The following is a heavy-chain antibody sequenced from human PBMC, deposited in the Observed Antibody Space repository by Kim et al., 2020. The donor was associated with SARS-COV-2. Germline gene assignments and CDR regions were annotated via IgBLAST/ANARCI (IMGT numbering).Heavy chain of an antibody. CDR3: ARDDHYYYDSSGYPTPYYYYGMDV. J-gene: IGHJ6*02. D-gene: IGHD3-22*01. Sequence: SVKVSCKASGGTFSSYAISWVRQAPGQGLEWMGRIIPILGIANYAQKFQGRVTITADKSTSTAYMELSSLRSEDTAVYYCARDDHYYYDSSGYPTPYYYYGMDVWGQGTMVTVSS. CDR2: IIPILGIA. V-gene: IGHV1-69*04. CDR1: GGTFSSYA.